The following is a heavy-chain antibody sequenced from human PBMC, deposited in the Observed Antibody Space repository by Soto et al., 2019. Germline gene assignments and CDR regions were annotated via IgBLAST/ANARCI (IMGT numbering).Heavy chain of an antibody. Sequence: PSETLSLTCTVSGGSISSSSYYWGWIRQPPGKGLEWIGSIYYSGSTYYNTSLKSRVTISVDTSKNQLSLKLSSVTAADTAVYYCAILQMKRKQWLVRSTNKYYFDYWGQGTLVTVS. V-gene: IGHV4-39*01. CDR1: GGSISSSSYY. D-gene: IGHD6-19*01. J-gene: IGHJ4*02. CDR3: AILQMKRKQWLVRSTNKYYFDY. CDR2: IYYSGST.